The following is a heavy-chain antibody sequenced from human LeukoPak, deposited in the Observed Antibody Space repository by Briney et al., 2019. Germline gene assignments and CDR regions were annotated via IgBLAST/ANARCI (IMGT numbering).Heavy chain of an antibody. V-gene: IGHV3-30*02. D-gene: IGHD7-27*01. Sequence: SGGSLRLSCTTSGFIFSSYGMHWVRQAPGKGLEWVAFIRYDGSNKYYADSVKGRFTISRDNSKNTLYLQMNSLRAEDTAVYYCAKGWGIDYWGQGTLVTVSS. J-gene: IGHJ4*02. CDR3: AKGWGIDY. CDR1: GFIFSSYG. CDR2: IRYDGSNK.